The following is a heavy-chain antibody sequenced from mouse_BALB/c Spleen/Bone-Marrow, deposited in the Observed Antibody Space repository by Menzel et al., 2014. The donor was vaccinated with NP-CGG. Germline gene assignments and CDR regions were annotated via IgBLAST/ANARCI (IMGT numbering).Heavy chain of an antibody. V-gene: IGHV1-67*01. CDR1: GYTFTDYP. CDR3: ARGVTTGAMDY. CDR2: ISTYYGDA. D-gene: IGHD1-1*01. J-gene: IGHJ4*01. Sequence: QVQLQQSGAELVRPGVSVKISCKGSGYTFTDYPIHWIKQSHAKSLEWIGAISTYYGDATNNQKFKGKATLTVDKSSSTAYMELARLASEDSVIYYCARGVTTGAMDYWGQGTSVSVSS.